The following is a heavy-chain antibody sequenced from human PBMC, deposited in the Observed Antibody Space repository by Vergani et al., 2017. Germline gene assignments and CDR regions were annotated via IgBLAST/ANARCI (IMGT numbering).Heavy chain of an antibody. J-gene: IGHJ5*02. CDR1: GYSITNYW. Sequence: DVQLVPSGAEVKTPGESLTISCQGSGYSITNYWIAWVRQRPGKGLEWMGIIYAGDSDVRYSPSFQGQVTMSVDKSLSTAYLQWSSLKASDTATYYCAKTHDFSSLYSSYNWFDPWGQGTQVTVSS. D-gene: IGHD3-3*01. V-gene: IGHV5-51*03. CDR2: IYAGDSDV. CDR3: AKTHDFSSLYSSYNWFDP.